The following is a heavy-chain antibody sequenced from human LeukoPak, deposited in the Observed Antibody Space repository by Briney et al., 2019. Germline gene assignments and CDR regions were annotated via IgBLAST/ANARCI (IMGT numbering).Heavy chain of an antibody. CDR3: ARVAPPTYCGGDCPLGYFDY. Sequence: SETLSLTCTVSGGSISSSSYYWGWIRQPPGKGLEWIGSIYYSGSTYYNPSLKSRVTISVDTSKNQFSLKLSSVTAADTAVYYCARVAPPTYCGGDCPLGYFDYWGQGTLVTVSS. CDR1: GGSISSSSYY. J-gene: IGHJ4*02. V-gene: IGHV4-39*07. CDR2: IYYSGST. D-gene: IGHD2-21*02.